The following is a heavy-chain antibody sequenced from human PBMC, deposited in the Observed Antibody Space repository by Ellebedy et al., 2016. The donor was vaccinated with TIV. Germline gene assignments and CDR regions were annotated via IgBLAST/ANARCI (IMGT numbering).Heavy chain of an antibody. CDR1: GFTFNTYT. CDR3: AKGTQVAGSSYSLVDY. Sequence: GESLKISCAVSGFTFNTYTMIWVHQAPGKGLEWVSSITPRCDRAEYAVSMKGRFPMSRDNSKNTVYLEMNSLRAEDTAVYFCAKGTQVAGSSYSLVDYWGQGTLVTISS. J-gene: IGHJ4*02. CDR2: ITPRCDRA. V-gene: IGHV3-23*01. D-gene: IGHD6-19*01.